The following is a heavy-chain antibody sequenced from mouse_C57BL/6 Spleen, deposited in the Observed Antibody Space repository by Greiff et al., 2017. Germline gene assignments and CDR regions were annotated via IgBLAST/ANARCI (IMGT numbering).Heavy chain of an antibody. V-gene: IGHV1-82*01. D-gene: IGHD1-1*01. J-gene: IGHJ2*01. CDR1: GYAFSCSW. CDR3: ATITTVVAY. Sequence: VQLVESGPELVKPGASVKISCTASGYAFSCSWMNWVKQRPGKGLEWIGRIYPGDGATNYNGKFKGKATLTADKSSSTAYMQLSSLTSEDSAVYFWATITTVVAYWGQGTTLTVSS. CDR2: IYPGDGAT.